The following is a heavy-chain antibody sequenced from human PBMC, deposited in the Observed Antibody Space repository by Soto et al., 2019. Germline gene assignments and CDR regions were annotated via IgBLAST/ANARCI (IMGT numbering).Heavy chain of an antibody. CDR2: IYSGGST. Sequence: GGSLRLSCAASGFTVSSNYMSWVRQAPGKGLEWVSVIYSGGSTYYADSVKGRFTISRDNSKNTLYLQMNSLRAEDTAVYYCAREMLGSSWQTNYGMDVWGQGTTVTVSS. CDR3: AREMLGSSWQTNYGMDV. J-gene: IGHJ6*02. V-gene: IGHV3-53*01. D-gene: IGHD6-13*01. CDR1: GFTVSSNY.